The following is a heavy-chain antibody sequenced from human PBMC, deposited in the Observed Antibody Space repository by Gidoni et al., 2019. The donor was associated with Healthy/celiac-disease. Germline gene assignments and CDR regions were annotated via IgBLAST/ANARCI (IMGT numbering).Heavy chain of an antibody. D-gene: IGHD2-2*01. J-gene: IGHJ3*02. CDR3: ARHRGYCSSTSCYGRAFDI. V-gene: IGHV4-39*01. CDR2: IYYSGST. Sequence: QLQLQESGPGLVKPSETLSLTCTVSGGSISRSSYYWGWIRQPPGKGLEWIGSIYYSGSTYYNPSLKSRVTISVDTSKNQFSLKLSSVTAADTAVYYCARHRGYCSSTSCYGRAFDIWGQGTMVTVSS. CDR1: GGSISRSSYY.